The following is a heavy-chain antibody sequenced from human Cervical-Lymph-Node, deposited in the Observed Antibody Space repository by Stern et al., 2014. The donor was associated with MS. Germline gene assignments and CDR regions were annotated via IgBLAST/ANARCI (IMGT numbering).Heavy chain of an antibody. CDR3: ARVDSGTYSPSDY. CDR1: GYTFTPHG. V-gene: IGHV1-18*01. CDR2: ISAYNGNT. D-gene: IGHD3-10*01. Sequence: RLVQSGAEVKKPGASVQLSCKASGYTFTPHGFSWVRQAPGQGLEWMGWISAYNGNTDYAQKLQGRGTMTTDTSTSTAYMELRSLRSDDTAVYYCARVDSGTYSPSDYWGQGTLVTVSS. J-gene: IGHJ4*02.